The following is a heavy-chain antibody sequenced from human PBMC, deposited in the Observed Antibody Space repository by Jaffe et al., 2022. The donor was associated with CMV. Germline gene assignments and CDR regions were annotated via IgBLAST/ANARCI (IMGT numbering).Heavy chain of an antibody. V-gene: IGHV3-11*01. J-gene: IGHJ6*02. D-gene: IGHD3-3*01. CDR2: ISSSGSTI. CDR3: ARDPHVIGDYDFWSGYPLGMDV. Sequence: QVQLVESGGGLVKPGGSLRLSCAASGFTFSDYYMSWIRQAPGKGLEWVSYISSSGSTIYYADSVKGRFTISRDNAKNSLYLQMNSLRAEDTAVYYCARDPHVIGDYDFWSGYPLGMDVWGQGTTVTVSS. CDR1: GFTFSDYY.